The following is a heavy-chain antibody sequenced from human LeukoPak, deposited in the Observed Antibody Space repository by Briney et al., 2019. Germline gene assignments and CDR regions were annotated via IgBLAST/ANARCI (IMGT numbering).Heavy chain of an antibody. CDR2: LYSGGMT. J-gene: IGHJ4*02. CDR3: ARMFGGNYYGYYFDY. V-gene: IGHV3-53*01. CDR1: GFTVNNYY. D-gene: IGHD1-26*01. Sequence: GGSLRLSCAASGFTVNNYYMTWVRQSPGKGLECVSILYSGGMTYYADSVKGRFTISTDTSKNTVNLQMNSLRAEDTAIYYCARMFGGNYYGYYFDYWGQGSMLTVSS.